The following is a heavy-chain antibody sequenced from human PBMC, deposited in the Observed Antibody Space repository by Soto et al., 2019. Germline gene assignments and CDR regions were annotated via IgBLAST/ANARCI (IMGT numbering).Heavy chain of an antibody. CDR3: TRDSEAGTKGRWFDP. D-gene: IGHD6-19*01. CDR2: IYSCGST. Sequence: PGGSLRLSCAASGFTVSSNDMSWVRQAPGKGLEWVSVIYSCGSTYYADSVKGRFTISRDNSKSTLYLQMNSLRAEDTAVYYCTRDSEAGTKGRWFDPWGQGTLVTVPQ. J-gene: IGHJ5*02. V-gene: IGHV3-53*01. CDR1: GFTVSSND.